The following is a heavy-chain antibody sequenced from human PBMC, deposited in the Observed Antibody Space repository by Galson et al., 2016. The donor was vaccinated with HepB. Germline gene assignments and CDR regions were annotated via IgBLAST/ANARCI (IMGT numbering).Heavy chain of an antibody. CDR3: ARVVQYGNYAGY. J-gene: IGHJ4*02. Sequence: SETLSLTCGVSGDSISSLKWWSWVRQPPGKGLEWIGEMDQGGSTNYNPSLKSRVNISVDKSKNQFCLNVSSVTAADTAVYYCARVVQYGNYAGYWGQGTLVTVSS. CDR1: GDSISSLKW. CDR2: MDQGGST. V-gene: IGHV4-4*02. D-gene: IGHD4-11*01.